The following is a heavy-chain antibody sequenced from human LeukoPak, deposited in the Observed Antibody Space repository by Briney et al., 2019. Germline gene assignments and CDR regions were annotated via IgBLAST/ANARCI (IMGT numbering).Heavy chain of an antibody. Sequence: GGSLRLSCSASGFTFSSYAMHWVRQAPGKGLEYVSAISSNGGSTYYADSVKGRFTISRDNSKNTLHLQMSSLRAEDTAVYYCVKGYYDSSGYEHFDYWGQGTLVTVSS. CDR3: VKGYYDSSGYEHFDY. J-gene: IGHJ4*02. D-gene: IGHD3-22*01. V-gene: IGHV3-64D*06. CDR1: GFTFSSYA. CDR2: ISSNGGST.